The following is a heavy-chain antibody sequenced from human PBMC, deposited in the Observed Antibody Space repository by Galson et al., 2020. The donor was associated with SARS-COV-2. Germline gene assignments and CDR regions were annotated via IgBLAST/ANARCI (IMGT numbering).Heavy chain of an antibody. J-gene: IGHJ3*01. D-gene: IGHD5-12*01. Sequence: GESLKISCKGSGYSFTNYWIGWVRQMPGKGLEWMGIIYPDDSDTRYSPSFQGQVTISADNSISTAYLQWSSLKASDTAMYYSARRFHRDGYNYEIDDWGQGTLVTVSS. CDR3: ARRFHRDGYNYEIDD. CDR1: GYSFTNYW. V-gene: IGHV5-51*01. CDR2: IYPDDSDT.